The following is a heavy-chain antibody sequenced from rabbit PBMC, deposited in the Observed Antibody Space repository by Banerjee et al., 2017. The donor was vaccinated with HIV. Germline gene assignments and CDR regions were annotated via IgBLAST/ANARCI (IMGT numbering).Heavy chain of an antibody. CDR1: GFSFSSSYW. Sequence: QEQLEESGGDLVKPEGSLTLTCTASGFSFSSSYWICWVRQAPGKGLEWIACIYASSSGSTYYASWAKGRFTISKTSSTTVTLQMTSLTAADTATYFCARDPYVISGSWFNLWGPGTLVTVS. CDR3: ARDPYVISGSWFNL. J-gene: IGHJ4*01. D-gene: IGHD1-1*01. V-gene: IGHV1S45*01. CDR2: IYASSSGST.